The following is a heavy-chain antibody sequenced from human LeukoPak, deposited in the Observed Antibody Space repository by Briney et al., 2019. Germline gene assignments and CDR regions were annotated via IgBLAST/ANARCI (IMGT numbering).Heavy chain of an antibody. J-gene: IGHJ4*02. CDR2: INHSGST. V-gene: IGHV4-34*01. Sequence: SETLSLTCAVYGGSFSGYYCSWIRQPPGKGLEWIGEINHSGSTNYNPSLKSRVTISVDTSKNQFSLKLSSVTAADTAVYYCARGRSYYGSGDTFDYWGQGTLVTVSS. CDR1: GGSFSGYY. CDR3: ARGRSYYGSGDTFDY. D-gene: IGHD3-10*01.